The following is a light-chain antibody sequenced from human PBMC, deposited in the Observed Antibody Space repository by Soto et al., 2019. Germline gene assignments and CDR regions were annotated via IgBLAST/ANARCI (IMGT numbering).Light chain of an antibody. Sequence: QSVLTQPPSVSAAPSQRVTISCSGSSSNIGNNAVNWYQQVPGKAPKLLIHYDDGVPSGVSDRFSGSKSGTSASLAISGLQSEDEADYYCAAWDDSLNAPVFGGGTKLTVL. V-gene: IGLV1-36*01. CDR2: YDD. CDR1: SSNIGNNA. J-gene: IGLJ3*02. CDR3: AAWDDSLNAPV.